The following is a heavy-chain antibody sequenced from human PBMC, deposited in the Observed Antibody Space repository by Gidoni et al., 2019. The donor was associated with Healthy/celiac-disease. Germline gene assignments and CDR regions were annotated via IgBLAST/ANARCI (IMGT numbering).Heavy chain of an antibody. CDR3: ARFWGSYRYTDYYYYGMDV. D-gene: IGHD3-16*02. Sequence: QVQLVQSGAEVKKPGSSVKVSCKASGGTFSRYAISWVRQAPGQGLEWMGRIIPILGIANYAQKFQGRVTITADKSTSTAYMELSSLRSEDTAVYYCARFWGSYRYTDYYYYGMDVWGQGTTVTVSS. CDR2: IIPILGIA. V-gene: IGHV1-69*09. J-gene: IGHJ6*02. CDR1: GGTFSRYA.